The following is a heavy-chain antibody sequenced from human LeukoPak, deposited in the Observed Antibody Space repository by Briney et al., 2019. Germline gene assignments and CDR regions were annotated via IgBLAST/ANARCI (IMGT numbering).Heavy chain of an antibody. CDR2: INVYNGNK. V-gene: IGHV1-18*01. D-gene: IGHD5-12*01. Sequence: ASVKVSCKASGYTFSKFGIGWLRQAPGQGPEWMGWINVYNGNKNYAQKLQGRVTMTTDTSTSTAYLELRSLRSDDTAVYYCARDDPNSGYDFDYWGQGTLVTVSS. CDR3: ARDDPNSGYDFDY. J-gene: IGHJ4*02. CDR1: GYTFSKFG.